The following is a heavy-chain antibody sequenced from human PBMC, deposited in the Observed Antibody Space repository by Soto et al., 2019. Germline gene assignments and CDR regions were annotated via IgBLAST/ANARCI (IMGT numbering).Heavy chain of an antibody. CDR2: IKEDGSEK. V-gene: IGHV3-7*01. CDR1: GFNLRSYW. D-gene: IGHD4-17*01. Sequence: EVQLVESGGGLVQPGGSLGLSCVVSGFNLRSYWMSWVRQAPGKGLEWVANIKEDGSEKYYVDSVKGRFTISRDNAKNSVYLQMNSLRDEDTAVYYCARPPGAETSYWGQGTLVTVSS. CDR3: ARPPGAETSY. J-gene: IGHJ4*02.